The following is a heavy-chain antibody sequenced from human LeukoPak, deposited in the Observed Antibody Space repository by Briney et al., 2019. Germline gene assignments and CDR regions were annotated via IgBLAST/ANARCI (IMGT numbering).Heavy chain of an antibody. Sequence: PGGSLRLSCAASGFTLSSYWVSWVRQAPGKGLEWVANIKQDGSEKYYVDSVKGRFTISRDNAKNSLYLQMNSLRAEDTAVYYCARGGVYFDYWGQGTLVTVSS. V-gene: IGHV3-7*01. CDR3: ARGGVYFDY. D-gene: IGHD3-10*01. J-gene: IGHJ4*02. CDR2: IKQDGSEK. CDR1: GFTLSSYW.